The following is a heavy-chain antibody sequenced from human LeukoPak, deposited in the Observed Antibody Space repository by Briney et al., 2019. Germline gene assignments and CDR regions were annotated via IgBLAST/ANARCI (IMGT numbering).Heavy chain of an antibody. J-gene: IGHJ4*02. D-gene: IGHD1-26*01. Sequence: ASVKVSCKASGYTFTSYDINWVRQAPGQGLEWMGWMNPNSGNTGYAQKFQGRVTMTRNTSISTAYMELSSLRSEDTAVYYCASGPGTPKGIDYWGQGTLVTVSS. CDR2: MNPNSGNT. V-gene: IGHV1-8*01. CDR3: ASGPGTPKGIDY. CDR1: GYTFTSYD.